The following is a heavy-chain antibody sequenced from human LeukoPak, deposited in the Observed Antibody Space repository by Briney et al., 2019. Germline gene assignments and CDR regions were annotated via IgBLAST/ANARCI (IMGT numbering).Heavy chain of an antibody. J-gene: IGHJ4*02. D-gene: IGHD2-15*01. CDR1: DFSFITYA. CDR3: AKAPVTTCRGAFCYPFDC. V-gene: IGHV3-23*01. Sequence: GGSLRLSCAGSDFSFITYAMSWVRQAPGKGLEWVSTITGRGDATYYADSVKGRFTISRDSSKNTLFLQMNRLRPEDAAVYYCAKAPVTTCRGAFCYPFDCWSLGTLVTVSS. CDR2: ITGRGDAT.